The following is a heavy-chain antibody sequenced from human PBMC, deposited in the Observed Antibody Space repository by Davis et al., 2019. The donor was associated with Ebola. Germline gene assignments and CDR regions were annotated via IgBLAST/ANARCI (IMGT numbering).Heavy chain of an antibody. CDR2: INPITGGT. CDR3: AREGGRYYDSSGYVFDI. V-gene: IGHV1-46*01. D-gene: IGHD3-22*01. CDR1: GYRFTSYY. J-gene: IGHJ3*02. Sequence: ASVNVSCKASGYRFTSYYMNWVRQAPGQGLEWMGIINPITGGTSYAQNFQVRVNMTRDTSTSTVYMELISLRSEDTAVYYCAREGGRYYDSSGYVFDIWGQGTMVKVSS.